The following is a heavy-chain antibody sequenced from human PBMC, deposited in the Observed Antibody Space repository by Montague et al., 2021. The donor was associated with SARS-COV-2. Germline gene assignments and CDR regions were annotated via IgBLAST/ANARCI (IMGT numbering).Heavy chain of an antibody. Sequence: SETLSLTCTVSGGSISSYYWSWIRQPPGKGLEWIGYIYYSGSTNYNPSLKSRVTISVDTSKNQFSLKLSSVTAADTAVYYCARGPDHYDFWSGYYRRWFDRWGQGTLVTVSS. CDR2: IYYSGST. D-gene: IGHD3-3*01. J-gene: IGHJ5*02. CDR3: ARGPDHYDFWSGYYRRWFDR. V-gene: IGHV4-59*01. CDR1: GGSISSYY.